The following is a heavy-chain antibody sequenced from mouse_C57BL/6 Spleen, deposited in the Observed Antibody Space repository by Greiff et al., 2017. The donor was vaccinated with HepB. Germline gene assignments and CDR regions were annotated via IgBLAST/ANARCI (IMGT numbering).Heavy chain of an antibody. CDR2: INPSNGGT. Sequence: QVQLKQPGTELVKPGASVKLSCKASGYTFTSYWMHWVKQRPGQGLEWIGNINPSNGGTNYNEKFKSKATLTVDKSSSTAYMQLSSLTSEDSAVYYCARGETAQGGYFDYWGQGTTLTVSS. D-gene: IGHD3-2*02. CDR1: GYTFTSYW. CDR3: ARGETAQGGYFDY. J-gene: IGHJ2*01. V-gene: IGHV1-53*01.